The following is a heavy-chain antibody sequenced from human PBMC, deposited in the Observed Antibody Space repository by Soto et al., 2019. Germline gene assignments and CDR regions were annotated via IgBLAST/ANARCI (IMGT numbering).Heavy chain of an antibody. D-gene: IGHD1-20*01. CDR2: ISSSSSYI. Sequence: TGGSLRLSCAASGFTFSSYSMNWVRQAPGKGLEWVSSISSSSSYIYYADSVKGRFTISRDNAKNSLYLQLNSLRAEDTAVYYCARDITPVNRKIDYWGQGTLVTVSS. CDR3: ARDITPVNRKIDY. V-gene: IGHV3-21*01. CDR1: GFTFSSYS. J-gene: IGHJ4*02.